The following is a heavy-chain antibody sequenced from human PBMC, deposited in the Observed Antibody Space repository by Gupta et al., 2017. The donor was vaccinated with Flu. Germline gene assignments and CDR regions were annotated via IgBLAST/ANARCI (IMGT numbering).Heavy chain of an antibody. CDR3: ASLSTYYDFWSGYYLRYFDY. V-gene: IGHV3-7*02. CDR1: GFTFSSYW. J-gene: IGHJ4*02. CDR2: IKQDGSEK. Sequence: EVQLVESGGGLVQPGGSLRLSCAASGFTFSSYWMSWVRQAPGKGLEWVANIKQDGSEKYYVDSVKGRFTISRDNAKNSLYLQRNSLRAEDTAVYYCASLSTYYDFWSGYYLRYFDYWGQGTLVTVSS. D-gene: IGHD3-3*01.